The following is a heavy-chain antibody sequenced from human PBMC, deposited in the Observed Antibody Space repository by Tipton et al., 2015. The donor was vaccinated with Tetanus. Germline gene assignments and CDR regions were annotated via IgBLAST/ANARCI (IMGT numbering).Heavy chain of an antibody. CDR1: GGSISSYY. V-gene: IGHV4-59*06. J-gene: IGHJ4*02. CDR3: ARVRGSSSSPIDY. D-gene: IGHD6-6*01. Sequence: LRLSCTVSGGSISSYYWSWIRQPPGKGLEWIGYIYYSGSTYYNPSLKSRVTISVDTSKNQFSLKLSSVTAADTAVYYCARVRGSSSSPIDYWGQGTLVTVSS. CDR2: IYYSGST.